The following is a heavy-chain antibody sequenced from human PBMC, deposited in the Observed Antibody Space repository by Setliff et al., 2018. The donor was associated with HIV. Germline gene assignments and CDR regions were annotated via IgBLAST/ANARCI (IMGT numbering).Heavy chain of an antibody. J-gene: IGHJ6*02. Sequence: GASVKVSCKASGYSFTKYEINWVRQAPGQGLEWLGWVSPSIGNSDFAQKFKGRISLTTDTSIRTAYMELRSLKADDTGIYYCSRSGVPPYYYYGMDVWGQGTTVTVSS. D-gene: IGHD3-10*01. CDR2: VSPSIGNS. CDR3: SRSGVPPYYYYGMDV. V-gene: IGHV1-8*01. CDR1: GYSFTKYE.